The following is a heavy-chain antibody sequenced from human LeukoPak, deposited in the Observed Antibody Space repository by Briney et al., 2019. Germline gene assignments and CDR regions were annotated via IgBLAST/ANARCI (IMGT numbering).Heavy chain of an antibody. CDR3: ASLSSGYYSPFDY. Sequence: GGSLRLSCGAAGXTVSTNFMGWVRQPPGKGLEWVSVIYTSGSTYYADSVKGRFTISRDSSKNTLFRQMNSLRAEDTALYYCASLSSGYYSPFDYWGQGTLVTVSS. J-gene: IGHJ4*02. CDR2: IYTSGST. D-gene: IGHD3-22*01. V-gene: IGHV3-53*01. CDR1: GXTVSTNF.